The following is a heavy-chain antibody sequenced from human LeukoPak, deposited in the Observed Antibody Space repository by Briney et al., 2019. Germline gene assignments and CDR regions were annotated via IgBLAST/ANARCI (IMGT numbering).Heavy chain of an antibody. J-gene: IGHJ2*01. CDR2: IYYSGGT. Sequence: SETLSLTCTVSGGSISSYYWSWIRQPPGKGLEWIGYIYYSGGTNYNPSLKSRVTISVDTSKNQFSLKLSSVTAADTAVYYCARVPLNYYGSGSYYDWYFDLWGRGTLVTVSS. CDR3: ARVPLNYYGSGSYYDWYFDL. D-gene: IGHD3-10*01. V-gene: IGHV4-59*01. CDR1: GGSISSYY.